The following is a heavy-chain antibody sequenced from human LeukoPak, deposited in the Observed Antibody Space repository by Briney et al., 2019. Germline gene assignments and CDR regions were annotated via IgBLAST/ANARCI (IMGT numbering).Heavy chain of an antibody. V-gene: IGHV3-13*01. Sequence: GGSLRLSCAASGFTFSNYDMHWVRQATGKGLEWVSVIGIAGDTYYPGSVKDRFTISREDAKNSLYLQMNSLRAGDTAVYYCARAVAGTLFDYWGQETLVTVSS. CDR2: IGIAGDT. J-gene: IGHJ4*02. CDR1: GFTFSNYD. CDR3: ARAVAGTLFDY. D-gene: IGHD6-19*01.